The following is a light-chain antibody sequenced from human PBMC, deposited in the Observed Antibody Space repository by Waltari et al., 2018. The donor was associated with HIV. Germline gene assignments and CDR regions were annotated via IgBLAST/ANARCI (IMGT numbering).Light chain of an antibody. V-gene: IGLV1-44*01. CDR3: AAWDDSLHGYV. CDR2: SNN. J-gene: IGLJ1*01. CDR1: RSNIGSNP. Sequence: QSVLTQPPSPSGTPGQRVTISCSGSRSNIGSNPINWYRQLPGMAPKLLIYSNNQWPSGVPDRFSGSKSGTSASLAISGLQSEDEADYYCAAWDDSLHGYVFGTGTKVTVV.